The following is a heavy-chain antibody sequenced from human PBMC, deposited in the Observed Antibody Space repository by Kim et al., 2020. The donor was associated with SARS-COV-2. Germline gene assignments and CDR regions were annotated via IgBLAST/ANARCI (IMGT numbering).Heavy chain of an antibody. J-gene: IGHJ6*02. V-gene: IGHV6-1*01. D-gene: IGHD6-6*01. CDR1: GDSVSSNSAA. Sequence: SQTLSLTCAISGDSVSSNSAAWNWIRQSPSRGLEWLGRTYYRSKWYNDYAVSVKSRITINPDTSKNQFSLQMNSVTPEDTAVYYCARLWVYSSSWVSFGMDVWGQGTTVTVSS. CDR3: ARLWVYSSSWVSFGMDV. CDR2: TYYRSKWYN.